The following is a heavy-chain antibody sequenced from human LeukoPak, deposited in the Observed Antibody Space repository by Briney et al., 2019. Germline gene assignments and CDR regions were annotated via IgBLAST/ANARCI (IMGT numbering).Heavy chain of an antibody. V-gene: IGHV3-23*01. CDR3: AKDSGQELLRRRRTLKNAFDI. CDR1: GFTFSSYA. CDR2: ISGSGGST. D-gene: IGHD1-26*01. Sequence: PGGSLRLSCAASGFTFSSYAMSWVRQAPGKGLEWVSAISGSGGSTYYADSVKGRFTISRDNSKNTLYLQMNSLRAEDTAVYYCAKDSGQELLRRRRTLKNAFDIWGQGTMVTVSS. J-gene: IGHJ3*02.